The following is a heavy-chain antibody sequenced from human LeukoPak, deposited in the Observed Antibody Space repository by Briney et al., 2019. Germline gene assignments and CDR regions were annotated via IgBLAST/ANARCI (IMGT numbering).Heavy chain of an antibody. Sequence: GGSLRLSCASSGFTFNNAWMSGVRQAPGKGLEWVGRINSRTDGGTTDYAAPVKGRFTISRDDSKNTLYLQMNSLKTEDTAVYYCTLSPSGALDYWGQGTLVTVSS. D-gene: IGHD2-8*02. V-gene: IGHV3-15*01. J-gene: IGHJ4*02. CDR1: GFTFNNAW. CDR3: TLSPSGALDY. CDR2: INSRTDGGTT.